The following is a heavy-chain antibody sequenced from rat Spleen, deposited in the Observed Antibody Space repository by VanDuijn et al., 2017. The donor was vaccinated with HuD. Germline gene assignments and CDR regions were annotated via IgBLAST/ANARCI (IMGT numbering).Heavy chain of an antibody. Sequence: EVQLVESDGGLVQPGRSLELSCTASGFTFSDYYMAWVRQAPTKGLEWLATISYDGSSTYYRDSVKGRFTISRDNAKSTLYLQMDSLRSEDTATYYCARLKYRARVMDAWGQGASVTVSS. D-gene: IGHD3-7*01. CDR1: GFTFSDYY. V-gene: IGHV5-29*01. J-gene: IGHJ4*01. CDR2: ISYDGSST. CDR3: ARLKYRARVMDA.